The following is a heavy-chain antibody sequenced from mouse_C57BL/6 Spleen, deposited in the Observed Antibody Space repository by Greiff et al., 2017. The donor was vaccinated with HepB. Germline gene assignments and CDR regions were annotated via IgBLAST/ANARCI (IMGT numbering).Heavy chain of an antibody. CDR1: GYTFTSYG. V-gene: IGHV1-81*01. CDR3: ARGDYGSTLRFFDY. J-gene: IGHJ2*01. D-gene: IGHD1-1*01. Sequence: QVQLQQSGAELARPGASVKLSCKASGYTFTSYGISWVKQRTGQGLEWIGEIYPRSGNTYYNEKFKGKATLTADKSSSTAYMELRSLTSEDSAVYVCARGDYGSTLRFFDYWGQGTTLTVSS. CDR2: IYPRSGNT.